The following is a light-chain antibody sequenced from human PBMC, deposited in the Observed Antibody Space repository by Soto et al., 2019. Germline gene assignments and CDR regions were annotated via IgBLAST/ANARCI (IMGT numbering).Light chain of an antibody. J-gene: IGLJ2*01. CDR3: QAWESSTVV. V-gene: IGLV3-1*01. Sequence: SYELTQPPSVSVSPGQTASITCSGDKLGDKYACWYQQKPGQSPVLVIYQNSKRPSGIPARFSGSNSGNTATLTISGTQAMDEADYYCQAWESSTVVFGGGTKLTVL. CDR2: QNS. CDR1: KLGDKY.